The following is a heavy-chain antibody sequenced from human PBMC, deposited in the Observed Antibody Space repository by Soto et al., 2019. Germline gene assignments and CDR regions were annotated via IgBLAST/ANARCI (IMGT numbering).Heavy chain of an antibody. CDR3: ARYNSYAIDY. CDR1: GRSVSNYY. Sequence: PSETLSLTCNVSGRSVSNYYWSWIRQTPGKGLEWIGYIYYSGARSYNPSLKSRVTLSVDTSKNQFSLKMTSVTAADRAMYFCARYNSYAIDYWGRGTLVTVSS. V-gene: IGHV4-59*02. CDR2: IYYSGAR. J-gene: IGHJ4*02. D-gene: IGHD2-8*01.